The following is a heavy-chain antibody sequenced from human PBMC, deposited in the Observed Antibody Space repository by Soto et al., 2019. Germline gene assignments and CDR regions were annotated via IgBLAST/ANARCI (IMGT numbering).Heavy chain of an antibody. CDR3: ARDRSSSGVSLDY. CDR1: GYTFTSYY. V-gene: IGHV1-46*01. D-gene: IGHD6-6*01. CDR2: INPSGGST. Sequence: ASVKVSCKASGYTFTSYYMHWVRQAPGQGLEWMGIINPSGGSTNYAQKFQGRVTMTRDTSTSTVYMELSSLRSEDTAFYYCARDRSSSGVSLDYWGQGTLVTVS. J-gene: IGHJ4*02.